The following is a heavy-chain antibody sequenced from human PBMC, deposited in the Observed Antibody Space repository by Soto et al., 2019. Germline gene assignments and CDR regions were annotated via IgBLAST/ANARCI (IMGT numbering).Heavy chain of an antibody. CDR1: GFTLSGYW. CDR2: VKQDGSNK. CDR3: ARGGGNFDQ. Sequence: EVQLVESGGGLVQPGGSLRLTCAASGFTLSGYWMSWVRQAPGKGLEWVANVKQDGSNKYYVDSVKGRFTISRDNAKNLIYLKMNSLRGGGTAGYYCARGGGNFDQWGQGTLVTVSS. D-gene: IGHD3-16*01. J-gene: IGHJ4*02. V-gene: IGHV3-7*04.